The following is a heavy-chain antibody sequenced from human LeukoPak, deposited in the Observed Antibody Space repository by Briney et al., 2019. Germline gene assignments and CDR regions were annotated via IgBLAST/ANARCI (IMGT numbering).Heavy chain of an antibody. CDR1: GFTFSSYG. V-gene: IGHV3-30*18. Sequence: PGGSLRLSCAASGFTFSSYGMHWVRQAPGKGLEWVAVISYDGSNKYYADSGKGRFTISRDNSKHTLYLQMNSLRAEDTAVYYCAKAIAAAGLDYWGQGTLVTVSS. CDR3: AKAIAAAGLDY. CDR2: ISYDGSNK. J-gene: IGHJ4*02. D-gene: IGHD6-13*01.